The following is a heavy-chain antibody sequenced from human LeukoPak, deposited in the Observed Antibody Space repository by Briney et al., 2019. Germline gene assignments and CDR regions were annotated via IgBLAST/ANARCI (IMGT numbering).Heavy chain of an antibody. V-gene: IGHV3-53*01. J-gene: IGHJ4*02. Sequence: RGGSLRLSCAASGFTVSSNYMSWVRQAPGKGLEWVSVIHSGGNTFYADSVKGRFTISRDNSKNTLYLQMNSLRAEDTAVYYCARGDIVVVPTAVGSWDYWGQGTLVTVSS. CDR2: IHSGGNT. D-gene: IGHD2-2*01. CDR3: ARGDIVVVPTAVGSWDY. CDR1: GFTVSSNY.